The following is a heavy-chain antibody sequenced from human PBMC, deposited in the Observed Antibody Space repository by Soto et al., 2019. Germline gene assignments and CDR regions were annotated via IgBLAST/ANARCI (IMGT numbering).Heavy chain of an antibody. V-gene: IGHV1-69*13. CDR3: ARELRYFDWFSPPTDYYGMDV. CDR1: GGTFSSYA. Sequence: SVKVSCKASGGTFSSYAISWVRQAPGQGLEWMGGIIPIFGTANYAQKFQGRVTITADESTSTAYMELSSLRSEDTAVYYCARELRYFDWFSPPTDYYGMDVWGQGITVTVSS. CDR2: IIPIFGTA. J-gene: IGHJ6*02. D-gene: IGHD3-9*01.